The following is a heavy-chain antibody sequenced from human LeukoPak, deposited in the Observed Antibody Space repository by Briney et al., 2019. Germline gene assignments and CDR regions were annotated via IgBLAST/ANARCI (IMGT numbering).Heavy chain of an antibody. CDR3: ASAKNRLFGATESDF. J-gene: IGHJ4*02. V-gene: IGHV3-30-3*01. CDR1: GFTFGSYA. D-gene: IGHD1-26*01. Sequence: PGRSLRLSCAASGFTFGSYAMHWVRQAPGKGLEWVAVISYDGNYKYYADSVKGRFTISRDDSKNTLYLQMNSLRSEDTAVYYCASAKNRLFGATESDFWGQGTLVTVSS. CDR2: ISYDGNYK.